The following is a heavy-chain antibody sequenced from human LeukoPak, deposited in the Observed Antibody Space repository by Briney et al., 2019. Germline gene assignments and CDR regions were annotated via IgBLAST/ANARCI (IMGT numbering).Heavy chain of an antibody. CDR1: GFTFSSYS. J-gene: IGHJ3*02. CDR3: ARGGLAAAGTLDGVDI. V-gene: IGHV3-30*03. Sequence: PGGSLRLSCAASGFTFSSYSMNWVRQAPGKGLEWVALISYDGSNKYYADSVKGRFTISRDNSKNTLYLQMNSLRAEDTAVYYCARGGLAAAGTLDGVDIWGQGTMVTVSS. D-gene: IGHD6-13*01. CDR2: ISYDGSNK.